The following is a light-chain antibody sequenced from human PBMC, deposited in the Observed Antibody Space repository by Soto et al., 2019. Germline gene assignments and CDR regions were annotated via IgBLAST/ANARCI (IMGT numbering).Light chain of an antibody. CDR2: DAS. CDR3: QQRASWPHT. V-gene: IGKV3-11*01. Sequence: EIELTQSPATLSLSPGERATLSCRASQSVGGRLGWYQQKPGRAPRLLIYDASTRATGIPARFSGSESGTDFILSISGREPEDFGVYYSQQRASWPHTFGGGTPVEI. J-gene: IGKJ4*01. CDR1: QSVGGR.